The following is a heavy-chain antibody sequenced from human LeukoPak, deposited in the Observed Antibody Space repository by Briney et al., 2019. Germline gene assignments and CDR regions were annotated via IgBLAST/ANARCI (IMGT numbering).Heavy chain of an antibody. D-gene: IGHD2-2*01. J-gene: IGHJ6*04. CDR1: GYSFTSYW. CDR3: ARIAHSSTSALYGMDV. Sequence: GESLKISCKGSGYSFTSYWIGWVRQMPGKGLEWMGIIYPGDSDTRYSPSFQGQVTISADKSISTAYLQWSSLKASDTAMYYCARIAHSSTSALYGMDVWGKGTTVTVSS. CDR2: IYPGDSDT. V-gene: IGHV5-51*01.